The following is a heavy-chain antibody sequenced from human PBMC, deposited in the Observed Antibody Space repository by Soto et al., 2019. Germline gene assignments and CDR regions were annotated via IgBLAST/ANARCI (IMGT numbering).Heavy chain of an antibody. CDR1: GFIFSSFA. D-gene: IGHD6-19*01. V-gene: IGHV3-23*01. CDR3: AKDPDISGWYQTDLDY. J-gene: IGHJ4*02. Sequence: GGSLRLSCAASGFIFSSFAMSWVRQAPGKGLEWVSTISNNGGSTYSADSVKGRFTISRDNSKNTLYLQMNSLRAEDTAVYYCAKDPDISGWYQTDLDYWGQGTLVTVSS. CDR2: ISNNGGST.